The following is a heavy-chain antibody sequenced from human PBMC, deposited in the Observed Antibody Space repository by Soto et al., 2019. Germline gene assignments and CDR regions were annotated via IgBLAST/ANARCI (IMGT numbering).Heavy chain of an antibody. CDR3: ARSLADTAMVDFDY. V-gene: IGHV4-31*03. CDR1: GGSISSGGYY. Sequence: SETLSLTCTVSGGSISSGGYYWSWIRQHPGKGLEWIGYIYYSGSTYYNPSLKSRVTISVDTSKNQFSLKLSSVTAADTAVYDCARSLADTAMVDFDYWGQGTQVTVSS. CDR2: IYYSGST. J-gene: IGHJ4*02. D-gene: IGHD5-18*01.